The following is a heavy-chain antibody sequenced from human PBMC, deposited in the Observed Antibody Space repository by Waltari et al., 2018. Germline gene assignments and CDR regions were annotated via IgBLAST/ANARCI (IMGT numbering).Heavy chain of an antibody. CDR2: IIPILGIA. Sequence: QVQLVQSGAEVKKPGSSVKVSCKDSGGTFSSYTISWVRQAPGQGLEWMGRIIPILGIANDAQKFQVIVTITADKSTSTAYMELSSLRSEDTAVYYCARGPTTVTSPYYFDYWGQGTLVTVSS. CDR3: ARGPTTVTSPYYFDY. V-gene: IGHV1-69*02. D-gene: IGHD4-17*01. J-gene: IGHJ4*02. CDR1: GGTFSSYT.